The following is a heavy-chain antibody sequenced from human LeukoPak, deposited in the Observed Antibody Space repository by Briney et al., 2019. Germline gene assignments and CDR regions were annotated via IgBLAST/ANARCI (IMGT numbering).Heavy chain of an antibody. CDR1: GGSISSYY. CDR2: IYYSGST. Sequence: PSETLSLTCTVSGGSISSYYWSWIRQPPGKGLEWIGYIYYSGSTNYNPSLKSRVTISVDTSKNQFSLKLSSVTAADTAVYYCARSPPLLIGAESYYYGMDVWGQGTTVTVSS. D-gene: IGHD3-10*01. CDR3: ARSPPLLIGAESYYYGMDV. V-gene: IGHV4-59*01. J-gene: IGHJ6*02.